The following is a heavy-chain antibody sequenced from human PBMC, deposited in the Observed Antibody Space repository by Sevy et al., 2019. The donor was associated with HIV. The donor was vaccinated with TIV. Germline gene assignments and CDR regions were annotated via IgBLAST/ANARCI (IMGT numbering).Heavy chain of an antibody. CDR2: IWYDGINK. D-gene: IGHD3-22*01. Sequence: GGSLRLSCTASGFYFGIHWVRQAPGKGLEWVALIWYDGINKDYADSVKGRFTISRDNSKNTVFLQMNSLRAEDTGMYYCARWGNSSGIDYWGLGTLVTVSS. CDR3: ARWGNSSGIDY. V-gene: IGHV3-33*01. CDR1: GFYFG. J-gene: IGHJ4*02.